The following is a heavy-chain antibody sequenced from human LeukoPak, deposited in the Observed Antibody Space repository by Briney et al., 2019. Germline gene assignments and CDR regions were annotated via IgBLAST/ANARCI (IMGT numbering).Heavy chain of an antibody. CDR1: GYNFTNYY. D-gene: IGHD1-26*01. Sequence: ASVKVSCKASGYNFTNYYIHWVRQAPGQGLEWMGIINPSSGSRTYAQKFQGRVTMTRDTSTSTVYMELSSLRSEDTAVYYCAQDYSGSYVFDYWGRGTLVTVSS. J-gene: IGHJ4*02. CDR2: INPSSGSR. CDR3: AQDYSGSYVFDY. V-gene: IGHV1-46*01.